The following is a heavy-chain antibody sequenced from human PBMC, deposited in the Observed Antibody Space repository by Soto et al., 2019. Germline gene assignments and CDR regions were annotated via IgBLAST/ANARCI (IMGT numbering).Heavy chain of an antibody. CDR2: IIPIFGTA. CDR3: ARSVSVVTKSRAFDI. Sequence: GASVKVSCKASGGTFSSYAISWVRQAPGQGLEWMGGIIPIFGTANYAQKFQGRVTITADESTSTAYMELSSLRSEDTAVYYCARSVSVVTKSRAFDIWGQGTMVTVSS. CDR1: GGTFSSYA. V-gene: IGHV1-69*13. J-gene: IGHJ3*02. D-gene: IGHD2-15*01.